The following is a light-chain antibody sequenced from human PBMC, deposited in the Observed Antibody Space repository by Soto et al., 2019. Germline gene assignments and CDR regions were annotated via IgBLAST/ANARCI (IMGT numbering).Light chain of an antibody. J-gene: IGKJ5*01. CDR1: QNISNY. V-gene: IGKV1-39*01. CDR3: QQSYSTPTIT. Sequence: DIQMAQSPSSLSASVVGSVAITCRASQNISNYLNWYQQKPGTAPKVLIYASSTLQSGVPSRFRGSGSGTDFTLTISSLQPEDFATYYCQQSYSTPTITFGQGTRLE. CDR2: ASS.